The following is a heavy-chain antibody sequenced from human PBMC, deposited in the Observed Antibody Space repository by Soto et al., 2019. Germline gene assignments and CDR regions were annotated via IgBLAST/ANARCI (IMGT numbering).Heavy chain of an antibody. CDR2: ISSSSSYI. CDR3: AGGEGLRFLEWLSTYYYYGMDV. V-gene: IGHV3-21*01. CDR1: GFTFSSYS. D-gene: IGHD3-3*01. Sequence: GSLRLFCAASGFTFSSYSMNWVRQAPGKGLEWVSSISSSSSYIYYADSVKGRFTISRDNAKNSLYLQMNSLRAEDTAVYYCAGGEGLRFLEWLSTYYYYGMDVWGQGTTVTVSS. J-gene: IGHJ6*02.